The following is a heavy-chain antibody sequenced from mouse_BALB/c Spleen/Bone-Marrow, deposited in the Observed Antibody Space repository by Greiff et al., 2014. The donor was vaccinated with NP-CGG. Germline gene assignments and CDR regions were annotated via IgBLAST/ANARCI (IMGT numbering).Heavy chain of an antibody. CDR1: GYTFTDYN. Sequence: EVKVEESGPELVKPGASVKISCKASGYTFTDYNMHWVKQSHGKSLEWIGYIYPYNGGTCYNQKFKSKATLTVDNSSSTAYMELRSLTSEDSAVYYCARSGVPYAMDYWGQGTSVTVSS. CDR2: IYPYNGGT. D-gene: IGHD3-1*01. J-gene: IGHJ4*01. V-gene: IGHV1S29*02. CDR3: ARSGVPYAMDY.